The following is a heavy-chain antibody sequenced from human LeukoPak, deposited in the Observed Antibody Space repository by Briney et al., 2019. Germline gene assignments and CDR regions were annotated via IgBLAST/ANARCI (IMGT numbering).Heavy chain of an antibody. V-gene: IGHV1-18*01. J-gene: IGHJ4*02. CDR2: ISAYNGNT. CDR3: ARSGTYDYVWGSYRSLGY. D-gene: IGHD3-16*02. Sequence: GASVKVSCKASGGTFSSYTLNWVRQAPGQGLEWMGWISAYNGNTNYAQKLQGRVTMTTDTSTSTAYMELRSLRSDDTAVYYCARSGTYDYVWGSYRSLGYWGQGTLVTVSS. CDR1: GGTFSSYT.